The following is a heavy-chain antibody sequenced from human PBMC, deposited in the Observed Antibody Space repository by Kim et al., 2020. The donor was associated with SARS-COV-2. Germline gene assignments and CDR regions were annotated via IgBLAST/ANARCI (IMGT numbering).Heavy chain of an antibody. V-gene: IGHV4-34*01. J-gene: IGHJ6*02. D-gene: IGHD2-21*01. Sequence: IGAINHSGSPNYNPSLKSRVTISVDTSKNQFSLKLSSVTAADTAVYYCARGPKVVIALRIYYYYGMDVWGQGTTVTVSS. CDR3: ARGPKVVIALRIYYYYGMDV. CDR2: INHSGSP.